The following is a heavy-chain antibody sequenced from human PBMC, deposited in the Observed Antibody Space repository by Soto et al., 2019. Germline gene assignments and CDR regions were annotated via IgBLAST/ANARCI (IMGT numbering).Heavy chain of an antibody. D-gene: IGHD4-17*01. J-gene: IGHJ4*02. CDR2: IYPGDSDT. CDR3: ARQPTVSTNFDY. CDR1: GYSFTTYW. V-gene: IGHV5-51*01. Sequence: GESLKISCKGSGYSFTTYWIGWVRQMPGKGLEWMGIIYPGDSDTRYSPSFQGQVTISADKSITTAYLQWGSLKASDTAMYYCARQPTVSTNFDYWGKGTLVTVSS.